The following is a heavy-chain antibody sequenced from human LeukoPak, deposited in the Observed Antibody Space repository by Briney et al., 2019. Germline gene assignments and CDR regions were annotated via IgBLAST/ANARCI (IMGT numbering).Heavy chain of an antibody. CDR3: ASGGAERKTTVEGNFDY. V-gene: IGHV1-69*13. Sequence: SVKVSCKASGGTFSSYAISWVRQAPGQGLEWMGGIIPIFGTANYAQRFQGRVTITADESTSTAYMELSSLRSEDTAVYYCASGGAERKTTVEGNFDYWGQGTLVTVSS. J-gene: IGHJ4*02. CDR1: GGTFSSYA. D-gene: IGHD4-23*01. CDR2: IIPIFGTA.